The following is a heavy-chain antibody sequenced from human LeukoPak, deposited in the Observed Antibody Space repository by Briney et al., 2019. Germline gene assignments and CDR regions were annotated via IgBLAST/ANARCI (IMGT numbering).Heavy chain of an antibody. Sequence: ASVKVSCKTSGYTFTDYYLYWVRQAPGQGPEWMGRISPDNGVTKIAQKFQGRVTMTRDTSINTIYMELGRLTGDDPAVYYGARKTTALDYWGQGTQISV. V-gene: IGHV1-2*06. CDR1: GYTFTDYY. J-gene: IGHJ4*02. CDR2: ISPDNGVT. D-gene: IGHD4-17*01. CDR3: ARKTTALDY.